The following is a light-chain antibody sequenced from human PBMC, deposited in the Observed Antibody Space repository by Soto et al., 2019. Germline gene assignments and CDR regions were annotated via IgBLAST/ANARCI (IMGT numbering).Light chain of an antibody. J-gene: IGKJ1*01. CDR3: QQYNNWPWT. CDR2: GAS. CDR1: QSVATN. Sequence: DIVMTQTPATLSVSPGERATLSCRASQSVATNLAWYQQKPGQAPRLLIYGASTRATGIPARFSGSGSGTEFTLTISSLQSVDFAVYSCQQYNNWPWTFGQGTKVDIK. V-gene: IGKV3-15*01.